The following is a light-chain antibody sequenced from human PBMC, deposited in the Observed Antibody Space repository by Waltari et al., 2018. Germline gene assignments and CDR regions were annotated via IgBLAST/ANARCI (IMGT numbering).Light chain of an antibody. Sequence: EIVLTQSPGTLSLSPGERATLSCRASQNIGRYLVWYQQKPGQAPRLLIYEASRRATGIPDRFSVSGPGTYFRLTISRLEPEDFAVYYCQNHERLPATFGQGTKVEIK. CDR2: EAS. J-gene: IGKJ1*01. CDR3: QNHERLPAT. V-gene: IGKV3-20*01. CDR1: QNIGRY.